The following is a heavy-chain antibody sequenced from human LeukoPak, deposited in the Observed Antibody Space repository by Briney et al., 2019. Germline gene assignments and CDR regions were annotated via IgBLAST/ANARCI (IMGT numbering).Heavy chain of an antibody. CDR3: ASSPRIQLWQVWFDP. J-gene: IGHJ5*02. D-gene: IGHD5-18*01. Sequence: ASVKVSCKASGYTFTGYYMHWVRQAPGQGLEWMGWINPNSGGTNYAQKFQGRVTMTRDTSISTAYMELSRLRSDDTAVYYCASSPRIQLWQVWFDPWGQGTLVTVSS. V-gene: IGHV1-2*02. CDR1: GYTFTGYY. CDR2: INPNSGGT.